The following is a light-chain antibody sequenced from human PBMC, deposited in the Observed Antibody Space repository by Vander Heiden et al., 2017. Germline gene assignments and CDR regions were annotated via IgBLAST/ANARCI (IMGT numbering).Light chain of an antibody. J-gene: IGLJ2*01. V-gene: IGLV3-25*03. Sequence: SYELTQPPSVSVSPGQTARITCSGEALPKQYAYWYQQKPGQAPVLVIYKDSERPSGIPERFSGSSSGTTVTLTISGVQAEDEADYYCQSADSSGTEVFGGGTKLTVL. CDR3: QSADSSGTEV. CDR2: KDS. CDR1: ALPKQY.